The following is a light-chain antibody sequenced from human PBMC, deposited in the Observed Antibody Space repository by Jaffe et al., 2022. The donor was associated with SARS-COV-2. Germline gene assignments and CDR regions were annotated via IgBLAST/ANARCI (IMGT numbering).Light chain of an antibody. Sequence: IVMTQSPGTLSVSPGERATLSCRASQSVDSKLAWYQQKPGQAPKVLIYGASTRATDIPARFTGSGSGTEFTLTISSLQSEDFAVYYCQQYSDWPLTFGGGTKVEIK. CDR2: GAS. CDR3: QQYSDWPLT. CDR1: QSVDSK. J-gene: IGKJ4*01. V-gene: IGKV3-15*01.